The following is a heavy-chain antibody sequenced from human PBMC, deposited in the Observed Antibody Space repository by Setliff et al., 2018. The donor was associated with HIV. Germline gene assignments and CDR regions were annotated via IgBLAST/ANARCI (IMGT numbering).Heavy chain of an antibody. Sequence: SETLSLTCTVSGDSIRSYYWSWIRQPPGKGLEWMGYVFYTGFAAYNPSLKSRLTISVDTSKSQFSLTLTSVTAADTAVYYCARQMPIPGIAITPVDYWGQGALVTVSS. D-gene: IGHD5-12*01. CDR1: GDSIRSYY. J-gene: IGHJ4*02. CDR3: ARQMPIPGIAITPVDY. CDR2: VFYTGFA. V-gene: IGHV4-59*08.